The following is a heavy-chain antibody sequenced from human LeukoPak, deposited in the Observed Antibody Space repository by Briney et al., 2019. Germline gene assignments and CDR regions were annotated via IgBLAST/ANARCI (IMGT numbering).Heavy chain of an antibody. V-gene: IGHV4-4*07. CDR3: AREGYSGYDYLFDY. CDR2: IYTSGST. D-gene: IGHD5-12*01. CDR1: GGSLSGYY. J-gene: IGHJ4*02. Sequence: SETLSLTCTVSGGSLSGYYWSWTRQPAGKGLEWIGRIYTSGSTNYNPSLKSRVTMSVDTSKNQFSLKLTSVTAPDTAVYYCAREGYSGYDYLFDYWGQGTLVTVSS.